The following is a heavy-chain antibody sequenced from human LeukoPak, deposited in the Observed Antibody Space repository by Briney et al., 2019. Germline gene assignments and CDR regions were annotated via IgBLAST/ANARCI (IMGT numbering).Heavy chain of an antibody. D-gene: IGHD3-3*01. Sequence: SETLSLTCAVSGASISTNTWWSWVRQPPGKGLEWIGEIFHSESINSNPSLESRLTISLDKSNNHFSLKLRSVTAADTAVYYCAREIFGARAFEYWGQGILVTVSS. J-gene: IGHJ4*02. CDR3: AREIFGARAFEY. CDR2: IFHSESI. CDR1: GASISTNTW. V-gene: IGHV4-4*02.